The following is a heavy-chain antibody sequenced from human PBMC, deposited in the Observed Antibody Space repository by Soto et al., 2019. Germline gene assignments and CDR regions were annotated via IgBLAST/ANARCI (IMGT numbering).Heavy chain of an antibody. CDR2: IYSSGST. D-gene: IGHD3-10*02. V-gene: IGHV4-4*07. CDR3: ARARFGEVLLFDY. CDR1: GGSISYYH. Sequence: SETLSLTCTVSGGSISYYHWSWIRQPAGKGLEWIGRIYSSGSTNYNPSLKSRVTMSVDTSKNQFSLKLNSVTAADTAVYYCARARFGEVLLFDYWRQGTLVTVSS. J-gene: IGHJ4*02.